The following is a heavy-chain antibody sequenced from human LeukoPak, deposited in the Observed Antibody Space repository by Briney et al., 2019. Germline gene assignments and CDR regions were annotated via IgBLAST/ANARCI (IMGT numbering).Heavy chain of an antibody. J-gene: IGHJ4*02. CDR2: IWFDGSKI. CDR1: GFTFNTYG. D-gene: IGHD1-26*01. V-gene: IGHV3-33*01. CDR3: ARDLAKGRYFDY. Sequence: GESLKISCAASGFTFNTYGMHWVRQTPGKGLEWVAVIWFDGSKIYYTDSVEGRFTISRDNSKNTLFLQMSSLRAEDSGVYYCARDLAKGRYFDYWGQGTLVTVSS.